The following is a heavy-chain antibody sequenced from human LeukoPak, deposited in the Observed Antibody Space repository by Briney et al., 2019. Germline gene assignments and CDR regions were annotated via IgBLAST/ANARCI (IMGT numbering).Heavy chain of an antibody. CDR2: INHSGST. Sequence: SETLSLTCAVYGGSFSGYYWSWIRQPLGKGLEWIGEINHSGSTNYNPSLKSRVTISVDTSKNQFSLKLSSVTAADTAVYYCARGLWYSSSFPHWGQGTLVTVSS. D-gene: IGHD6-13*01. J-gene: IGHJ4*02. CDR3: ARGLWYSSSFPH. CDR1: GGSFSGYY. V-gene: IGHV4-34*01.